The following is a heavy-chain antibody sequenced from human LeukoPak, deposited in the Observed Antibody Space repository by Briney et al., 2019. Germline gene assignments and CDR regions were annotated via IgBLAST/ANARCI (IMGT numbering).Heavy chain of an antibody. CDR1: GFTFSSYA. J-gene: IGHJ3*02. D-gene: IGHD2-2*01. CDR2: ISGSGGST. Sequence: PGGSLRLSCAASGFTFSSYAMSWVRQAPGKGLEWVSAISGSGGSTYYADSVKGRFTISRDNSKNTLYLQMNSLRAEDTAVYYCATYPNEGLDCSSTSCYRTGGDAFDIWGQGTMVTVSS. V-gene: IGHV3-23*01. CDR3: ATYPNEGLDCSSTSCYRTGGDAFDI.